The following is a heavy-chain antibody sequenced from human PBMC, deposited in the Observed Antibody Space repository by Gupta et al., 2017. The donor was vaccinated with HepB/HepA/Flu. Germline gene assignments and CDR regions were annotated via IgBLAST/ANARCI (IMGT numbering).Heavy chain of an antibody. D-gene: IGHD2-2*01. CDR3: ARAPYADYGLDV. Sequence: QVQLQESGPGLVQPSDTLSLTCTVYGRSMSGYYWTWMRQPPGKELEWIGYMYYTGSTNYNPALKSRVAVFVDTSKNQFSLRLSSVTAADTAVYFCARAPYADYGLDVWGQGTTVTVSS. V-gene: IGHV4-59*07. CDR1: GRSMSGYY. J-gene: IGHJ6*02. CDR2: MYYTGST.